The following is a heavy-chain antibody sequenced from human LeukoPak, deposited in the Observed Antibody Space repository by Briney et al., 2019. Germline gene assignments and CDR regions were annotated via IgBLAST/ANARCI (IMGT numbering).Heavy chain of an antibody. CDR3: AREKSDDDYGMDV. CDR2: ISYDGSNK. V-gene: IGHV3-30-3*01. CDR1: GFTFSSYA. J-gene: IGHJ6*02. Sequence: PGGSLRLSCAASGFTFSSYAIHWVRQAPGKGLEWVAIISYDGSNKFYVDSVKGRFTISRDNSKNTVYLQMNSLRPEDTAIYYCAREKSDDDYGMDVWGQGTTVTVSS. D-gene: IGHD3-16*01.